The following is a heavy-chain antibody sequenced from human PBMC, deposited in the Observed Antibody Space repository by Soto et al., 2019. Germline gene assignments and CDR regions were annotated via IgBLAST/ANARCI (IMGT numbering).Heavy chain of an antibody. V-gene: IGHV3-33*01. J-gene: IGHJ4*02. CDR1: GFTFSSYG. Sequence: GGSLRLCCAASGFTFSSYGMHWVRQAPGKGLEWVAVIWYDGSNKYYADSVKGRFTISRDNTKNTLYLQMNSLRAEDTAVYYCARDSSAFVVVPAAMLDYWGQGTLVTVSS. CDR2: IWYDGSNK. D-gene: IGHD2-2*01. CDR3: ARDSSAFVVVPAAMLDY.